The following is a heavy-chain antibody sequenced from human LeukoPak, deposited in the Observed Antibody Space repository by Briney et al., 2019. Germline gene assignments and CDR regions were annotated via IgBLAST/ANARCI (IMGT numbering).Heavy chain of an antibody. D-gene: IGHD2-2*01. CDR2: IYYSGST. J-gene: IGHJ4*02. CDR1: GVSISSYY. Sequence: PSETLSLTCTVSGVSISSYYWSWIRQPPGKGLEWIGYIYYSGSTNYNPSLKSRVTISVDTSKNQFSLKLSSVTAADTAVYYCAREKVPAATRMREYYFDYWGQGTLVTVSS. V-gene: IGHV4-59*12. CDR3: AREKVPAATRMREYYFDY.